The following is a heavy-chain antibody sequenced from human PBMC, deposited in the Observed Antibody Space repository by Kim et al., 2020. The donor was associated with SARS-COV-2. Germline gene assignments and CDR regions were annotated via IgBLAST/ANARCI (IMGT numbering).Heavy chain of an antibody. CDR3: SILFTGRFCSSAVYFYY. CDR2: FYCGGSP. J-gene: IGHJ4*01. Sequence: GGSLRLSCAASGFTVSSNYMSWVLFSPGKGLDWVSVFYCGGSPYYAASVLGRFTISSDTSQLTLFLHIHSLCAEDTAVYYCSILFTGRFCSSAVYFYY. CDR1: GFTVSSNY. V-gene: IGHV3-66*04. D-gene: IGHD3-3*01.